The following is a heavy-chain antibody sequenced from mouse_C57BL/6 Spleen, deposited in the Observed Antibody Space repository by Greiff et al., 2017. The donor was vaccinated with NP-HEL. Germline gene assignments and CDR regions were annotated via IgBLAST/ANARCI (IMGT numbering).Heavy chain of an antibody. CDR1: GYTFTSYW. D-gene: IGHD2-1*01. CDR3: ARSLFGNSERYAMDY. CDR2: IDPSDSET. Sequence: QVQLQQPGAELVRPGSSVKLSCKASGYTFTSYWMHWVKQRPIQGLEWIGNIDPSDSETHYNQKFKDKATLTVDKSSSTAYMQLSSLTSEDSAVYYCARSLFGNSERYAMDYWGQGTSVTVSS. J-gene: IGHJ4*01. V-gene: IGHV1-52*01.